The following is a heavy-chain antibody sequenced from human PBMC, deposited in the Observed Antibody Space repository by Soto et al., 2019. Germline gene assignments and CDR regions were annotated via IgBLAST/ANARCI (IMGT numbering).Heavy chain of an antibody. CDR1: GFTFDRYG. CDR3: ARGRIPSAIFDWFDP. Sequence: GGSLRLSCAASGFTFDRYGMHWVRQAPGKGLEWVAVIWSDGSTEYYADSVKGRFTISRDNSRNTMYLQMNSLRGEDTGVYYCARGRIPSAIFDWFDPWGQGTLVTVSS. V-gene: IGHV3-33*01. D-gene: IGHD2-2*01. CDR2: IWSDGSTE. J-gene: IGHJ5*02.